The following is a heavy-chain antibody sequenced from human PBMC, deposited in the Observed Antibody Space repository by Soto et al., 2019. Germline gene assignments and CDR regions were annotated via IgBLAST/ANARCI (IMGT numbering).Heavy chain of an antibody. J-gene: IGHJ1*01. Sequence: QVQLQESGPGLVKPSETLSLTCTVSGGSISSYYWSWIRQPPGKGLEWIGYIYYSGSTNYNPSLNSRVTISVDTSKNQSSLKLSSVTAADTAVYYCARQTPYSGSYFLQHWGQGTLVTVSS. V-gene: IGHV4-59*08. CDR3: ARQTPYSGSYFLQH. CDR2: IYYSGST. CDR1: GGSISSYY. D-gene: IGHD1-26*01.